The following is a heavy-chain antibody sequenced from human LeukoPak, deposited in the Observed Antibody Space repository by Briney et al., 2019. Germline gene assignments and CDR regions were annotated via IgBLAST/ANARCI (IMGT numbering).Heavy chain of an antibody. Sequence: ASVKVSCKASGYIFTSYGISWVRQAPGQGLEWMGWISAYNGNTNYAQKLQGRVTMTTDTSTSTAYMELRSLRSDDTAVYYCARLGYCSGGSCYSADYWGQGTLVTVSS. J-gene: IGHJ4*02. D-gene: IGHD2-15*01. CDR2: ISAYNGNT. CDR3: ARLGYCSGGSCYSADY. V-gene: IGHV1-18*04. CDR1: GYIFTSYG.